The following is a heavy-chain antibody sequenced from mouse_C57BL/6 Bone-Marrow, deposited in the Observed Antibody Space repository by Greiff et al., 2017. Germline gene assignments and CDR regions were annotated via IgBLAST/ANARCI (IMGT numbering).Heavy chain of an antibody. CDR1: GFTFSDYY. D-gene: IGHD1-1*01. CDR3: ARGHYYGSSYGFAY. CDR2: INYDGSST. J-gene: IGHJ3*01. Sequence: EVKLVESEGGLVQPGSSMKLSCTASGFTFSDYYMAWVRQVPEKGLEWVANINYDGSSTYYLDSLKSRFIISRDNAKNILYLQMSSLKSEDTATFYCARGHYYGSSYGFAYWGQGTLVTVSA. V-gene: IGHV5-16*01.